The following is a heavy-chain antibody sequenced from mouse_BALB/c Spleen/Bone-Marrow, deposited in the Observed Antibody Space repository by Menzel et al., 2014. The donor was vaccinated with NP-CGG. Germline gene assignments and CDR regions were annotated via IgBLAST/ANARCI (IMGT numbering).Heavy chain of an antibody. J-gene: IGHJ3*01. V-gene: IGHV4-1*02. CDR2: INPDSNTI. CDR3: ARLGYYGSFAY. Sequence: EVKLVESGGGLVQPGGSLKLSCAASGFDFSRYWMSWVRQAPGKGLEWIGEINPDSNTINYTPSLKDKFINSRDNAKNTLYLQMSKVRSEDTALYYCARLGYYGSFAYWGQGTLVTVSA. D-gene: IGHD1-2*01. CDR1: GFDFSRYW.